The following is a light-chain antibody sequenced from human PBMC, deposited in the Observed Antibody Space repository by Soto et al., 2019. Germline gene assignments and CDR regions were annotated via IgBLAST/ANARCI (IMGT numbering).Light chain of an antibody. CDR1: SSDVGGYNY. V-gene: IGLV2-8*01. CDR2: EVS. Sequence: QSALTQPPSASGSPGQSVTISCTGPSSDVGGYNYVSWYQQHPGKAPKLMIYEVSKRPSGVPDRFSGSKSGNTASLTVSGLQAEDEADYYCSSYAGSNNVVFGGGPKLTVL. CDR3: SSYAGSNNVV. J-gene: IGLJ2*01.